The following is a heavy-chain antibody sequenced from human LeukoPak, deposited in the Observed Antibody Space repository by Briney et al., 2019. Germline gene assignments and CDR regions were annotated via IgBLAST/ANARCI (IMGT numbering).Heavy chain of an antibody. CDR1: GFTFSSYA. D-gene: IGHD1-26*01. CDR3: ARDSGSPNYYFDY. Sequence: GGSLRLSCAASGFTFSSYAMHWVRQAPGKGLEWVAVISYDGSTKYYADSVKGRFTISRDNSNNTLYLQMNSLRAEDTAVYYCARDSGSPNYYFDYWGQGTLVTVSS. J-gene: IGHJ4*02. CDR2: ISYDGSTK. V-gene: IGHV3-30*04.